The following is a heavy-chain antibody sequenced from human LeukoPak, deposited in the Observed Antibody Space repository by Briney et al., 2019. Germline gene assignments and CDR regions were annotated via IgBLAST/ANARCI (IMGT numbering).Heavy chain of an antibody. CDR2: IYYSGTT. D-gene: IGHD3-22*01. Sequence: SETLSLTCTVSGGSISSGNYYWGWIRQPPGKGLEWIGSIYYSGTTYCNPSLKSRVTISVDTSKNQFSLKLTSMTAADTAVYFCARVGTYYYDSSGYQATYYFDYWGQGTLVTVSS. J-gene: IGHJ4*02. CDR1: GGSISSGNYY. V-gene: IGHV4-39*07. CDR3: ARVGTYYYDSSGYQATYYFDY.